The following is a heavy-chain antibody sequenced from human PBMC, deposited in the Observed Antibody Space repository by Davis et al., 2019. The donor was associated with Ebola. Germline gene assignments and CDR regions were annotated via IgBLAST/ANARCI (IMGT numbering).Heavy chain of an antibody. CDR2: IYYSGNT. CDR3: ARGNYGDYIVLYYYNMDV. Sequence: SETLSLTCTVSGGSVSSDTYYWSWIRQPPGKGLAWIGYIYYSGNTNYNPSLKSRVTMSVDTSKNQFSLKLSSVTAADTAVYYCARGNYGDYIVLYYYNMDVWGQGTTVTVSS. D-gene: IGHD4-17*01. CDR1: GGSVSSDTYY. V-gene: IGHV4-61*01. J-gene: IGHJ6*02.